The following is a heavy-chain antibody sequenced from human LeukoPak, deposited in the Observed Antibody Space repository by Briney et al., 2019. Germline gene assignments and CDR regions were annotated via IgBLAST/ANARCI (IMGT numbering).Heavy chain of an antibody. CDR3: ARVRERACSGGSCYFNWFDP. CDR1: GYIFTDYY. CDR2: INSNSGDT. Sequence: GAPVKVSCKASGYIFTDYYIHWVRQAPGQGLEWMGWINSNSGDTNYAQKFQGRVTMTRDTSISTAYMELSWLKTDDTAVYYCARVRERACSGGSCYFNWFDPWGQGTLVTVSS. V-gene: IGHV1-2*02. D-gene: IGHD2-15*01. J-gene: IGHJ5*02.